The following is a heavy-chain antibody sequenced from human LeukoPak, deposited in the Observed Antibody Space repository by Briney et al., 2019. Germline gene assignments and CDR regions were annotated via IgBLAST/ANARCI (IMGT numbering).Heavy chain of an antibody. D-gene: IGHD4-17*01. Sequence: GGSLRLSCAASGFTFDDCAMNWVRQARGKGLEWGSSISSSSTYIYYVDSVNGRLTISRDSAKNSLYLQMNSLRAEDTAVYYCARELYGEAFDYWGQGTLVPVSS. CDR1: GFTFDDCA. CDR2: ISSSSTYI. CDR3: ARELYGEAFDY. J-gene: IGHJ4*02. V-gene: IGHV3-21*01.